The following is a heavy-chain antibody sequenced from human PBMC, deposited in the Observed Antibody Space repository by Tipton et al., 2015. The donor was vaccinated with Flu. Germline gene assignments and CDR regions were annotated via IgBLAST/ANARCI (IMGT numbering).Heavy chain of an antibody. J-gene: IGHJ4*02. CDR2: IYTSGST. CDR1: GDSIGSRYY. D-gene: IGHD3-10*01. CDR3: ASAPTWAGS. Sequence: LRLSCSVSGDSIGSRYYWGWIRQPAGKGLEWIGRIYTSGSTNYNPSLKSRVTISVDTSKNQFSLKLSSVTAADTAVYYCASAPTWAGSWGQGTLVTVSS. V-gene: IGHV4-61*02.